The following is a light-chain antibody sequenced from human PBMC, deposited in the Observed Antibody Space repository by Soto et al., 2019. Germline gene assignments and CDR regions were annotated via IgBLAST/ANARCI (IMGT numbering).Light chain of an antibody. CDR3: QQYSDWSWT. V-gene: IGKV3-15*01. CDR1: QSVSSN. Sequence: EIVLTQSPATLSVSPGERATLSCRASQSVSSNLAWYQQKPGQPPRLLIYGASTRATGIPARFSGSGSGTEFTLTISRLQSEDFAVYYCQQYSDWSWTFGQGTKVDI. CDR2: GAS. J-gene: IGKJ1*01.